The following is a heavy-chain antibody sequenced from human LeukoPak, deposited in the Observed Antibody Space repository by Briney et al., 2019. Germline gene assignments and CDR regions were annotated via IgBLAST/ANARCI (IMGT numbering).Heavy chain of an antibody. CDR3: ARVYEGYCSGGSCFRGTYNWFDP. Sequence: GGSLRLSCAASGFTFSSYAMSWVRQAPGKGLEWVSAISGSGGSTYYADSVKGRFTISRDNSKNTLYLQMNSLRAEDTAVYYCARVYEGYCSGGSCFRGTYNWFDPWGQGTLVTVSS. D-gene: IGHD2-15*01. CDR1: GFTFSSYA. V-gene: IGHV3-23*01. J-gene: IGHJ5*02. CDR2: ISGSGGST.